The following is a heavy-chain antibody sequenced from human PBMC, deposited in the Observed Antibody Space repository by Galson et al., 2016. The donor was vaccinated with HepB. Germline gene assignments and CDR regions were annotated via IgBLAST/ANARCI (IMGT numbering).Heavy chain of an antibody. Sequence: SETLSLTCAVSGGSISYNYWWSWVRQPPGQGLEWIGQIYHSGISNYNPSLKSRVSISVDKSKNHFSLQLTSVTAADTAIYFCAKSRYSATTGYFFPDFWGQGTLVTVSS. CDR2: IYHSGIS. J-gene: IGHJ4*02. D-gene: IGHD3-22*01. CDR1: GGSISYNYW. V-gene: IGHV4-4*02. CDR3: AKSRYSATTGYFFPDF.